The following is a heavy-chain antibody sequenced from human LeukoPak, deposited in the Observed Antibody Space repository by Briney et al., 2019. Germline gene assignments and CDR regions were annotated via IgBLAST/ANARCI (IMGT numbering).Heavy chain of an antibody. D-gene: IGHD6-19*01. CDR1: GGSISSSSYY. V-gene: IGHV4-61*05. J-gene: IGHJ4*02. CDR2: IFYSGSS. CDR3: ARRYSNGWYFDY. Sequence: SETLSLTCTVSGGSISSSSYYWGWIRQPPGKGLEWMGYIFYSGSSDSNPSLKSRVTISVDTSKNQFSLKLTSVTAADTAVYYCARRYSNGWYFDYWGQGTLVTVSS.